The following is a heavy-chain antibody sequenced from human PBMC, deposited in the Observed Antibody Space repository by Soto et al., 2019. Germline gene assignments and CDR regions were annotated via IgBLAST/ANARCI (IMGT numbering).Heavy chain of an antibody. V-gene: IGHV3-13*01. CDR3: ARGPEGYCSSTSCYVGYMDV. CDR1: GFTFSSYD. D-gene: IGHD2-2*01. J-gene: IGHJ6*03. Sequence: PGGSLRLSCAASGFTFSSYDMHWVRQATGKGLEWVSAIGTAGDTYYPGSVKGRFTISRENAKSSLYLQMNSLRAGDTAVYYCARGPEGYCSSTSCYVGYMDVWGKGTTVTVSS. CDR2: IGTAGDT.